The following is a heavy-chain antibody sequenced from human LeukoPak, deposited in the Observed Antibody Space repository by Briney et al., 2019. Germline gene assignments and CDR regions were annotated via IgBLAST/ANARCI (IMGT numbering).Heavy chain of an antibody. J-gene: IGHJ4*02. CDR3: AKDIFTGIAAAGAIDY. Sequence: GGSLRLSCAASGFTFSSYAMSWVRQAPGKGLEWVSVISWNSGSIGYADSVKGRFTISRDNAKNSLYLQMNSLRAEDTALYYCAKDIFTGIAAAGAIDYWGQGTLVTVSS. CDR2: ISWNSGSI. V-gene: IGHV3-9*01. D-gene: IGHD6-13*01. CDR1: GFTFSSYA.